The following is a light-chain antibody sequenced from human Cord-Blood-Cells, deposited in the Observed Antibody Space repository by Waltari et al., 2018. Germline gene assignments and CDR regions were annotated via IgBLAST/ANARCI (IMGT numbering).Light chain of an antibody. Sequence: QSALTQPASVSGSPGQSITISCTGTSSDVGRYNLVSWYQQHPGKAPKLMIYEGSKRPSVVSNRFSGSKSGNTASRTISGLQAEDEADYYCCSYAGSSTVFGGGTKLTVL. J-gene: IGLJ3*02. CDR1: SSDVGRYNL. CDR3: CSYAGSSTV. V-gene: IGLV2-23*01. CDR2: EGS.